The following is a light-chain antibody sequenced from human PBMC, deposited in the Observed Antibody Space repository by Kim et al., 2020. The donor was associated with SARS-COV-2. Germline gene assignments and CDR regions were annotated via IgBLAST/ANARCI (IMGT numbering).Light chain of an antibody. CDR2: QDS. V-gene: IGLV3-1*01. CDR3: QAWDISIWV. J-gene: IGLJ3*02. CDR1: KLGDKY. Sequence: SVFPGQKASITCAGDKLGDKYSSGYQQKPGQSPVLVLYQDSKRPSGIPERLSGSNSGNTATLTISGTQAMDEAYYYCQAWDISIWVFGGGTQRTVL.